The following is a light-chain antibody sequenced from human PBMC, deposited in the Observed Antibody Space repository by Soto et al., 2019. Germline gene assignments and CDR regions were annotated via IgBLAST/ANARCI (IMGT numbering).Light chain of an antibody. J-gene: IGKJ5*01. CDR2: AAS. CDR3: LQDYNYPTT. Sequence: IKMTQSPSSLSASVGERVTITFRASQSISSFLNWYHQKPGKAPRLLIYAASSLQSGVPARFSGSGSGTDFTLTISSLQPEDFATYYCLQDYNYPTTFGQGTRLEI. V-gene: IGKV1-39*01. CDR1: QSISSF.